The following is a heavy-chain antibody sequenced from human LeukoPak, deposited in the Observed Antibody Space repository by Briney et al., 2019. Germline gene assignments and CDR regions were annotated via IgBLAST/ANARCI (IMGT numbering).Heavy chain of an antibody. D-gene: IGHD4-11*01. CDR1: GYSISSGYY. CDR2: IYHSGST. Sequence: SETLSLTCAVFGYSISSGYYWGWIRQPPGKGLEWIGSIYHSGSTYYNPSLKSRVTISVDTSKNQFSLKLSSVTAADTAVYYCARHYSNNDYWGQGTLVTVSS. CDR3: ARHYSNNDY. V-gene: IGHV4-38-2*01. J-gene: IGHJ4*02.